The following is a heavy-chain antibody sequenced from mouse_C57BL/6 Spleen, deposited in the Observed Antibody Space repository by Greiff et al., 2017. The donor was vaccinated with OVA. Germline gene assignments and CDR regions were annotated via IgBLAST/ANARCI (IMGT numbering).Heavy chain of an antibody. CDR2: IDPSDSYT. CDR1: GYTFTSYW. CDR3: ARSVYYGSSHGFAY. V-gene: IGHV1-69*01. J-gene: IGHJ3*01. Sequence: QVQLQQPGAELVMPGASVKLSCKASGYTFTSYWMHWVKQRPGQGLEWIGEIDPSDSYTNYNQKFKGKSTLTVDKSSSTAYMQLSSLTSEDSAVYYCARSVYYGSSHGFAYWGQGTLVTVSA. D-gene: IGHD1-1*01.